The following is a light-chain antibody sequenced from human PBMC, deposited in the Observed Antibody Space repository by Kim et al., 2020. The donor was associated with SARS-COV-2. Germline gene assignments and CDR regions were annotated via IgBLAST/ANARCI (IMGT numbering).Light chain of an antibody. CDR1: TSNIAPGYD. CDR2: GNS. V-gene: IGLV1-40*01. CDR3: QSYDSSLSGWV. J-gene: IGLJ3*02. Sequence: QRVTISCTGSTSNIAPGYDVHWYQQLPGTPPKLLIYGNSNRPSGVPDRFSGSKSGTSASLAITGLQAEDEADYYCQSYDSSLSGWVFGGGTQLTVL.